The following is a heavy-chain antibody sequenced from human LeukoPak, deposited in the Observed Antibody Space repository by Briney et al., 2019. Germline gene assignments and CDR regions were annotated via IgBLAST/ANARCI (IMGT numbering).Heavy chain of an antibody. CDR2: MYYSGST. D-gene: IGHD6-25*01. Sequence: TSETLSLTCTVSGGSISSSSYYWGWIRQPPGKGLECIGSMYYSGSTYYNPSLKSRVTISVDTSKNQFSLKLSSVTAADTAVYYCARYYIAAGFDYWGQGTLVTVSS. CDR3: ARYYIAAGFDY. V-gene: IGHV4-39*01. J-gene: IGHJ4*02. CDR1: GGSISSSSYY.